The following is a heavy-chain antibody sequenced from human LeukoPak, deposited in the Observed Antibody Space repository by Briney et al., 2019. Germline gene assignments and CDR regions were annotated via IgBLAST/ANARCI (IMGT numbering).Heavy chain of an antibody. CDR3: ARLEPYCGGDCLGGWFDP. J-gene: IGHJ5*02. D-gene: IGHD2-21*02. V-gene: IGHV3-21*01. CDR2: ISSSSSYI. Sequence: GGSLRLSCAASGFTFSSYSMNWVRQAPGKGLEWVSSISSSSSYIYYADSVKGRFTISRDNAKNSLYLQMNSLRVEDTAVYYCARLEPYCGGDCLGGWFDPWGQGTLVTVSS. CDR1: GFTFSSYS.